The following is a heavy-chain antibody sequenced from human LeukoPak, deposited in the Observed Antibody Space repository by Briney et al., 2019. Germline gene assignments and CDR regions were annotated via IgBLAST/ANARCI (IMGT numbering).Heavy chain of an antibody. CDR3: ASRVFYGSGSYYNE. J-gene: IGHJ4*02. V-gene: IGHV4-4*02. CDR1: GGSISSSNW. Sequence: PSGTLSLTCAVSGGSISSSNWWSWVRQPPGKGLEWIGEIYHSGGTNYNPSLKSRVTISVDKSKNQFSLKLSSVTAADTAVYYCASRVFYGSGSYYNEWGQGTLVTVSS. D-gene: IGHD3-10*01. CDR2: IYHSGGT.